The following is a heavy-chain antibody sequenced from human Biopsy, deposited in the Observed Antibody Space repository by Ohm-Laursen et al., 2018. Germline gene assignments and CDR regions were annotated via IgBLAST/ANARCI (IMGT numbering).Heavy chain of an antibody. D-gene: IGHD3-9*01. V-gene: IGHV3-30*03. J-gene: IGHJ4*02. CDR2: FSYDGINK. Sequence: RSLRLSCTAPGFTFSSHGMHWVRQAPGKGLEWVAHFSYDGINKHYADSVKGRFTISRDNSKNTLSLQMNSLRVEDTAMYYCLREAATGYYRTADFWGQGILVTVSS. CDR3: LREAATGYYRTADF. CDR1: GFTFSSHG.